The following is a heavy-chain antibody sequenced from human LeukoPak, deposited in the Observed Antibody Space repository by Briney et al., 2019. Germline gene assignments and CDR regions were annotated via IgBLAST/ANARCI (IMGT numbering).Heavy chain of an antibody. D-gene: IGHD3-16*02. CDR3: ARETRKYDYVWGSYRQNWFDP. J-gene: IGHJ5*02. Sequence: KPSETLSLTCTVSGGSISSGVSYWSWIRQHPRKGLEWIGYIYYSGSTYYNPSLKSRVTISVDTSKNQFSLKLSSVTAADTAVYYCARETRKYDYVWGSYRQNWFDPWGQGTLVTVSS. V-gene: IGHV4-31*03. CDR1: GGSISSGVSY. CDR2: IYYSGST.